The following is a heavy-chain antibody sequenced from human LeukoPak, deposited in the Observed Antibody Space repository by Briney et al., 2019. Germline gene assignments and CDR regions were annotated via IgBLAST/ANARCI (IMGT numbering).Heavy chain of an antibody. D-gene: IGHD2-21*02. CDR3: ARHGPTAFFDY. CDR2: IYFSGST. CDR1: GGSLSSISSY. Sequence: SETLSLTCAVSGGSLSSISSYWGWIRQPPGKGLEWTGRIYFSGSTRYNPSLESRVSISVDTSNNQFSLRLSSVTAADTAVYYCARHGPTAFFDYWGQGTPVTVSS. V-gene: IGHV4-39*01. J-gene: IGHJ4*02.